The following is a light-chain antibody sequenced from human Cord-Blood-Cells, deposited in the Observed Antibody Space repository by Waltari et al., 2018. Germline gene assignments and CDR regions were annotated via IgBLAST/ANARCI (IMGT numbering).Light chain of an antibody. CDR2: GAS. J-gene: IGKJ4*01. Sequence: EIVLTQSPGTLSLSPGERATLSCRASQSVSSSYLAWDQQKPGQAPRLLIYGASSRATGIPDRFSGSGSGTDVTLTISRLEPEDFAVYYCQQYGSSPLTFGGGTKVEIK. CDR3: QQYGSSPLT. V-gene: IGKV3-20*01. CDR1: QSVSSSY.